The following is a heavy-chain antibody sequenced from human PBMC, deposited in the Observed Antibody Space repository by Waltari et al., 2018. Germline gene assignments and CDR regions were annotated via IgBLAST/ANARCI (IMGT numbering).Heavy chain of an antibody. Sequence: QLQLQEAAPGQVQPPKTLSPTCTVSDASSSSRVDERGWIRQPPGKGREWIGSVYYSGSTYYNPSLKSRVTISVDPSKNQFSLKLSSVTAADTAVYYCARLAGTVDYWGQGTLVTVSS. J-gene: IGHJ4*02. CDR3: ARLAGTVDY. D-gene: IGHD6-19*01. CDR2: VYYSGST. V-gene: IGHV4-39*01. CDR1: DASSSSRVDE.